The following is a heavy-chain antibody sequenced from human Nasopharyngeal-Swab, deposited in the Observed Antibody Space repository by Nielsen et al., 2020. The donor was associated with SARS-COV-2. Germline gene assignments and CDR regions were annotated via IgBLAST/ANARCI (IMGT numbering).Heavy chain of an antibody. Sequence: ESLKISCAASGFTFNNYNFNWVRQAPGKGLEWIGEINHSGNTNYNPSLKSRVTISLDTSKNQFSLNLRSVTAADTAVYYCARGLSGVVPAPILGLGPFYSYYYMDVWDKGTTVTVSS. J-gene: IGHJ6*03. D-gene: IGHD2-2*01. V-gene: IGHV4-34*01. CDR2: INHSGNT. CDR1: GFTFNNYN. CDR3: ARGLSGVVPAPILGLGPFYSYYYMDV.